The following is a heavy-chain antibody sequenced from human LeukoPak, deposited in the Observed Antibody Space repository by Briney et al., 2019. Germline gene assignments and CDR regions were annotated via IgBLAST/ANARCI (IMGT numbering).Heavy chain of an antibody. J-gene: IGHJ4*02. D-gene: IGHD1-7*01. V-gene: IGHV3-74*01. CDR3: VRDGGGTTPYDC. CDR1: GFTLSDYW. Sequence: TGGSLRLSCAASGFTLSDYWMNWVRQVPGKGPVWVSHISPDGRNTAYADSVKGRFTISRDSAKNTLYLQMNSLRVEDTAVYYCVRDGGGTTPYDCWGQGSLVTVSS. CDR2: ISPDGRNT.